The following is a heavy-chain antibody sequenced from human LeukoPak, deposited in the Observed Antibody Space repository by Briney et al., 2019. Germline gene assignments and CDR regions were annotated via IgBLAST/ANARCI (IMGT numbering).Heavy chain of an antibody. CDR1: GYTFTGYY. CDR3: SLGVIVVVPDGRV. Sequence: ASVKVSCKASGYTFTGYYMHWVRQAPGQGLEWMGGIIPIFGTANYAQKFQGRVTITADESTSTAYMELSSLRSEDTAVYYCSLGVIVVVPDGRVWGQGTMVTVSS. CDR2: IIPIFGTA. V-gene: IGHV1-69*13. J-gene: IGHJ3*01. D-gene: IGHD2-2*01.